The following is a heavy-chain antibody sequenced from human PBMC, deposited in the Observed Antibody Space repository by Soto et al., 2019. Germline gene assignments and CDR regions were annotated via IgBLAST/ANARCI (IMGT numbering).Heavy chain of an antibody. V-gene: IGHV4-34*01. Sequence: SETLSLTCAVYGGSFSGYYWSWIRQPPGKGLEWIGEINHSGSTNYNPSLKSRVTISVDTSKNQFSLKLSSVTAADTAVYYCARALYCSSTSCSYDAFDIWGQGTMVTVSS. D-gene: IGHD2-2*01. CDR3: ARALYCSSTSCSYDAFDI. CDR2: INHSGST. CDR1: GGSFSGYY. J-gene: IGHJ3*02.